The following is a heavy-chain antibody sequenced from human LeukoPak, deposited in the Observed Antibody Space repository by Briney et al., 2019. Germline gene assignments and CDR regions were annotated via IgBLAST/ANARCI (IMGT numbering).Heavy chain of an antibody. J-gene: IGHJ4*01. CDR2: IYSSGSN. CDR1: GGSISSYC. CDR3: ARVGWGYCSSTSCYSLTGYFDY. D-gene: IGHD2-2*01. Sequence: LETPSLTSPVSGGSISSYCWSWIRQSAGAGREWIGRIYSSGSNNYNPSLKSRVTMSVDTSKNQFSLKLSSVTAADTAVYYCARVGWGYCSSTSCYSLTGYFDYWGQGTLVTVSS. V-gene: IGHV4-4*07.